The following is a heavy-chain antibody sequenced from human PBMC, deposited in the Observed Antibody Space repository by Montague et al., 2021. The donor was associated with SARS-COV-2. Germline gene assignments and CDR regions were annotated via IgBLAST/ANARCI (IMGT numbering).Heavy chain of an antibody. J-gene: IGHJ4*02. D-gene: IGHD1-1*01. CDR3: ARGAPGY. V-gene: IGHV4-34*01. Sequence: SETLSLTCAVYGGSFSDYHWTWIRQSPAEGLQWIVRINHGGSTKYNPSLKSRVTISIDTSTKQLSLMLTSVTAADTAVYYCARGAPGYWGQGTLVTVSS. CDR1: GGSFSDYH. CDR2: INHGGST.